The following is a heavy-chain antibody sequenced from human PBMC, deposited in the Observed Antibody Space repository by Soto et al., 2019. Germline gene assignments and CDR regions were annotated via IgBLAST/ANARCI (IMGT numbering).Heavy chain of an antibody. CDR3: ARDPYYAQWGFDP. J-gene: IGHJ5*02. CDR2: ISSNGDST. V-gene: IGHV3-64*01. D-gene: IGHD2-2*01. Sequence: GGSLRLSCAASGFTFSTYSMHWVRQAPGKGLEYVSGISSNGDSTYYANSVKDRISISRDNSKNILYLQMASLRAEDTAVYYCARDPYYAQWGFDPWGQGTLVTVSS. CDR1: GFTFSTYS.